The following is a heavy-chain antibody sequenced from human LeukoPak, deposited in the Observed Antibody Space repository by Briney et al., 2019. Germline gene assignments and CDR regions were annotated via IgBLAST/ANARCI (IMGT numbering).Heavy chain of an antibody. CDR2: IYYSGST. D-gene: IGHD5-12*01. J-gene: IGHJ4*02. CDR3: ARASGRGWLPPGFDY. CDR1: GGSISSYY. Sequence: PSETLSLTCTVSGGSISSYYWSWIRQPPGKGLEWIGYIYYSGSTNYNPSLKSRVTISVDTSKNQFSLKVSSVTAADTAVYYCARASGRGWLPPGFDYWGQGTLVTVSS. V-gene: IGHV4-59*01.